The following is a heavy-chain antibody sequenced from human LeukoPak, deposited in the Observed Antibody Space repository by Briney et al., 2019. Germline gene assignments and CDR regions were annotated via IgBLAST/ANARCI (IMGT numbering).Heavy chain of an antibody. D-gene: IGHD1-7*01. J-gene: IGHJ4*02. Sequence: SQTLSLTCTVSGGSISSGSYYGSWIRQPAGKGLEWIGRIYTSGSTNYNPSLKSRVTISVDTSKNQFSLKLSSVTAADTAVYYCARWGELELRSDYWGQGTLVTLSS. CDR2: IYTSGST. V-gene: IGHV4-61*02. CDR1: GGSISSGSYY. CDR3: ARWGELELRSDY.